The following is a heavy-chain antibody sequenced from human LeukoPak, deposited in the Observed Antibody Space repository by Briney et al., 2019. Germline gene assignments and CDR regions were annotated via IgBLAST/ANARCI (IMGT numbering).Heavy chain of an antibody. CDR3: AKVHNRTRSYFDY. D-gene: IGHD1-14*01. CDR2: ISGSGGST. J-gene: IGHJ4*02. CDR1: GFTFSSYA. V-gene: IGHV3-23*01. Sequence: GGSLRLSCAASGFTFSSYAMSWVRQAPGKGLEWVSAISGSGGSTYYADSVKGRFTISRDNSKNTLYLQLNSLRAEDTAVYYCAKVHNRTRSYFDYWGQGTLVTVSS.